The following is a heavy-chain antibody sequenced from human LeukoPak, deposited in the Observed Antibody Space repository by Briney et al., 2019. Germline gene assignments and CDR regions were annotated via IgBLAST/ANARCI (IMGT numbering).Heavy chain of an antibody. J-gene: IGHJ6*03. D-gene: IGHD3-10*02. CDR2: IYSGGST. Sequence: GGSLRLSCAASGFTVSSNYMSWVRQAPGKGLEWVSVIYSGGSTYYADSVKGRFTISRDNSKNTLYLQMNSLRAEDTAVYYCARVVRGYYYYYMDVWGKGTTVTVSS. CDR1: GFTVSSNY. V-gene: IGHV3-66*02. CDR3: ARVVRGYYYYYMDV.